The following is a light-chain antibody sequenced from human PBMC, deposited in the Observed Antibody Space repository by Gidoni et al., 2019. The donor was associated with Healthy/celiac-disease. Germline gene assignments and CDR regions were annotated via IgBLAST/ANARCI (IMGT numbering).Light chain of an antibody. J-gene: IGKJ2*04. CDR2: AAS. CDR1: QSISSY. V-gene: IGKV1-39*01. Sequence: DLQMNQSPSSLSASVGDRVTIPCRASQSISSYLNWYQQKPGKAPKLLIYAASSLQSGVPSRFSGSGSGTDFTLTISSLQPEDFATYYCQQSYSTPRSFGQGTKLEIK. CDR3: QQSYSTPRS.